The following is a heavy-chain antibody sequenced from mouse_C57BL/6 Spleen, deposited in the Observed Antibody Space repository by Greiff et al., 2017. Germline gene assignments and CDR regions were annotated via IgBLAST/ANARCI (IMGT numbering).Heavy chain of an antibody. CDR3: ARGYDGYCYYFDY. Sequence: EVQVVESGPGLVKPSPSLSLTCSVTGYSITSGYYWNWIRQFPGNKLEWMGYISYDGSNNSNPSLKNRNSITRDTSTNQFFLKLNSGTTEDTATYYCARGYDGYCYYFDYWGQGTTLTVSS. V-gene: IGHV3-6*01. D-gene: IGHD2-3*01. CDR1: GYSITSGYY. J-gene: IGHJ2*01. CDR2: ISYDGSN.